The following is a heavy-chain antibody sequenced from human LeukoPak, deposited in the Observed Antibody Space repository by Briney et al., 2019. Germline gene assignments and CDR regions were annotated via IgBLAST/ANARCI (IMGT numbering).Heavy chain of an antibody. CDR2: MYESGST. V-gene: IGHV4-39*01. J-gene: IGHJ4*02. CDR3: ARHYGLNYYDSSAYEY. CDR1: GGSISGSSFY. Sequence: SETLSLTCTVSGGSISGSSFYWGWIRQPPGKGLEWIGSMYESGSTFYSPSLKSRVTISIDTSKSQFSLKLNSVTAADTAVYFCARHYGLNYYDSSAYEYWGQGTLVTVSS. D-gene: IGHD3-22*01.